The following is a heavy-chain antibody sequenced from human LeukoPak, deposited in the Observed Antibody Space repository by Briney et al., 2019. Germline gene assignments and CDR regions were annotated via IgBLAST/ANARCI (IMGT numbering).Heavy chain of an antibody. J-gene: IGHJ6*03. Sequence: PGGSLRLSCAASRFIFSNYGMHWVRQAPGKGLEWVAFIRYDGSNKYYADSVKGRFTISRDNSKNTLYLQMNSLRGEDTAVYYCAKTVMTSVTTGHCYYMDVWGKGTTVTVSS. CDR3: AKTVMTSVTTGHCYYMDV. CDR2: IRYDGSNK. V-gene: IGHV3-30*02. CDR1: RFIFSNYG. D-gene: IGHD4-17*01.